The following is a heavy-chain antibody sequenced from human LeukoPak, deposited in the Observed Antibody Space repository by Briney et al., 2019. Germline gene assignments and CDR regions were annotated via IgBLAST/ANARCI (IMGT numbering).Heavy chain of an antibody. CDR2: ISGSGGST. D-gene: IGHD4-17*01. CDR1: GFTFSSYA. CDR3: ARDGGDGDYGLDY. Sequence: PGGSLRLSCAASGFTFSSYAMSWVRQAPGKGLEWVSAISGSGGSTYYADSVKGRFTISRDNSKNTLYLQMNSLRAEDTAVYYCARDGGDGDYGLDYWGQGTLVTVSS. J-gene: IGHJ4*02. V-gene: IGHV3-23*01.